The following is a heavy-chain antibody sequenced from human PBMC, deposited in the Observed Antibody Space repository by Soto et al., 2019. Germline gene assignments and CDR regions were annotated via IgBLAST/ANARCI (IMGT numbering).Heavy chain of an antibody. V-gene: IGHV1-46*03. D-gene: IGHD3-10*01. CDR3: ASNIIGPDDAFDI. CDR1: GYTFTSYY. CDR2: INPSGGST. Sequence: GASVKVSCKASGYTFTSYYMHWVRQAPGQGLEWMGIINPSGGSTSYAQKFQGRVTMTRDTSTSTVYMELSSLRSEDTAVYYCASNIIGPDDAFDIWGQGTMVTVSS. J-gene: IGHJ3*02.